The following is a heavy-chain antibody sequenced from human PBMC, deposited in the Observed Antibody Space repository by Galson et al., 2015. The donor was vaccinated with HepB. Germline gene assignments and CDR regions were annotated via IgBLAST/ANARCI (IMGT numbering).Heavy chain of an antibody. V-gene: IGHV3-21*06. CDR2: ITTSSSYI. J-gene: IGHJ5*01. CDR3: VKAGCSGAGCYLRYSWIDS. D-gene: IGHD2-2*01. Sequence: SLRLSCAASGFTFSAHDMYWVRQAPGKGLEWVSSITTSSSYIYYADSMRGRFTISRDNAKNSLFLQMDSLRAEDTAVYYCVKAGCSGAGCYLRYSWIDSWGQGTLVTVSS. CDR1: GFTFSAHD.